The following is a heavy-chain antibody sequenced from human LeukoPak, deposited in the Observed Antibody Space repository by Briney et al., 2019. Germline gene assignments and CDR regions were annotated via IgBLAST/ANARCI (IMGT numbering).Heavy chain of an antibody. CDR3: ARDHVIKQAPPGY. Sequence: GGSLRLSCAASGFTFTNYGMHWVRQAPGKGLEWVAVVWFDGTNKYYADSVKGRFAISRDNSKNTVYLQMNSLRAEDTAVYYCARDHVIKQAPPGYWGQGTLVTVSS. D-gene: IGHD3-10*01. V-gene: IGHV3-33*01. J-gene: IGHJ4*02. CDR1: GFTFTNYG. CDR2: VWFDGTNK.